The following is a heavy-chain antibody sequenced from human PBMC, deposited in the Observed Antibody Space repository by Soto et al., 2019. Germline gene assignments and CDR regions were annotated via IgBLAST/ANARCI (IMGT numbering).Heavy chain of an antibody. CDR3: XXXXXXXGYFYYYMDV. J-gene: IGHJ6*03. Sequence: QVQLVQSGTEVKKPGASVKVSCKASGYTFTSYGISWVRQAPGQGPEWMGWISGYNGNTHYPQKFQGKVTMTTDTSTSTAXXXXXXXXXXXXXXXXXXXXXXXXGYFYYYMDVWGKGTTVTVSS. CDR1: GYTFTSYG. CDR2: ISGYNGNT. V-gene: IGHV1-18*01.